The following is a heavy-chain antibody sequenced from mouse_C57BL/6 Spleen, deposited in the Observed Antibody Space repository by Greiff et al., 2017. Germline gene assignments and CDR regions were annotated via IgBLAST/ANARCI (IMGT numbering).Heavy chain of an antibody. V-gene: IGHV14-2*01. CDR2: IDPEDGKT. CDR3: SRDGYDVFPPY. CDR1: GFNIKDYY. Sequence: EVQLQQSGAELVKPGASVKLSCTASGFNIKDYYMHWVKQRTEQGLEWIGRIDPEDGKTKSAPTFQGKATITADTSSNTAYLQLSSLTSEATAVYYCSRDGYDVFPPYWGQGTTLTVSS. J-gene: IGHJ2*01. D-gene: IGHD2-2*01.